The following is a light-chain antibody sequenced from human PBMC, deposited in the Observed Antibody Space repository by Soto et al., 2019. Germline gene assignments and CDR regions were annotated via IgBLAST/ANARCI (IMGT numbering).Light chain of an antibody. Sequence: DIQLAQSPSTLSASVGDRITITCRATQSINWLAWYQQKPGKAPKLLIFETSRLESVVPSRFSGSGSGTEFTLTISSLQPDDFGTYYCQHYDTYSPMWTFGQGTKVDIK. J-gene: IGKJ1*01. V-gene: IGKV1-5*03. CDR1: QSINW. CDR2: ETS. CDR3: QHYDTYSPMWT.